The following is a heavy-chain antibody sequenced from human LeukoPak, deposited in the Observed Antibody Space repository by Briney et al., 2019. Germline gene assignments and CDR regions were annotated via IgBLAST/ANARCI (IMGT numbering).Heavy chain of an antibody. Sequence: GGSLRLSCAASGFTFDGYAMHWVRQAPGKGLEWVSGISWNSGSIGYADSVKGRFTISRDNAKNSLYLQMNSLRAEDTALYYCASFPSGYDSSGYYYGWGQGTLVTVSS. CDR2: ISWNSGSI. CDR3: ASFPSGYDSSGYYYG. CDR1: GFTFDGYA. J-gene: IGHJ4*02. V-gene: IGHV3-9*01. D-gene: IGHD3-22*01.